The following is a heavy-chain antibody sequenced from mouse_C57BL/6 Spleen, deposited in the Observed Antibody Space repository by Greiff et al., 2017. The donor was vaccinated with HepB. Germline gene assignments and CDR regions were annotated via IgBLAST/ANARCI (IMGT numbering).Heavy chain of an antibody. CDR2: INPNNGGT. CDR3: ARPRGANSYYFDY. V-gene: IGHV1-22*01. CDR1: GYTFTDYN. Sequence: VQLQQSGPELVKPGASVKMSCKASGYTFTDYNMHWVKQSHGKSLEWIGYINPNNGGTSYNQKFKGKATLTVNKSSSTAYMELRSLTSEDSAVYDCARPRGANSYYFDYWGQGTTLTVSS. J-gene: IGHJ2*01.